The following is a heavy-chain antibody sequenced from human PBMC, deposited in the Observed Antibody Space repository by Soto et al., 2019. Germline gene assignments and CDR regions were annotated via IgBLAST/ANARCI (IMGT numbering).Heavy chain of an antibody. CDR3: ARYVPAAIVGRHNTWFDP. CDR2: IYYSGST. Sequence: PSETLSLTCTVSGGSISSGDYYWSWIRQPPGKGLEWIGYIYYSGSTYYNPSLKSRVTISVDTSKNQFSLKLSSVTAADTAVYYCARYVPAAIVGRHNTWFDPWGQGTLVTVSS. CDR1: GGSISSGDYY. D-gene: IGHD2-2*01. V-gene: IGHV4-30-4*01. J-gene: IGHJ5*02.